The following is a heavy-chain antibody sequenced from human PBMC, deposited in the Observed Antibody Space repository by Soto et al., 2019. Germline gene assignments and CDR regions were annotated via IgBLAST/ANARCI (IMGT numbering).Heavy chain of an antibody. D-gene: IGHD3-10*01. V-gene: IGHV3-15*01. CDR3: TTAGSLLCVGELLPNFDY. Sequence: EVQLVESGGGLVKPGGSLRLSCAASGFTFSNAWMSWVRQAPGKRLEWVGRIKSKTDGGTTDYLAPAKGRFTISRDDSKHTQYLQMNSLKTETTAVYYCTTAGSLLCVGELLPNFDYWGQGTLVTVSS. J-gene: IGHJ4*02. CDR1: GFTFSNAW. CDR2: IKSKTDGGTT.